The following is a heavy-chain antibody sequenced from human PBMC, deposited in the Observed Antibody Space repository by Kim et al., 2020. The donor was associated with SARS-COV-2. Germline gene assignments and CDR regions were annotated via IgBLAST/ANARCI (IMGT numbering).Heavy chain of an antibody. V-gene: IGHV2-5*01. CDR3: AHRVPFLKGEFDP. J-gene: IGHJ5*02. Sequence: YSPAMKSRLTITKDTSKNQVVLTMTNMDPVDTATYYCAHRVPFLKGEFDPWGQGTLVTVSS. D-gene: IGHD3-10*01.